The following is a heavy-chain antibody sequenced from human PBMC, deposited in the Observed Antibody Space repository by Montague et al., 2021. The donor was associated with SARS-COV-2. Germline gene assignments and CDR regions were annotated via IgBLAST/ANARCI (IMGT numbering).Heavy chain of an antibody. CDR1: GFTFSSYD. Sequence: SLRLSCAASGFTFSSYDMHWVRQATGKGLEWVSASGTAVDTYYPCSVXXQFTISRENAKNSLYLQMNSLRAGDTAIYYCARGRYYGSGSYYNDHWGQGTLVTVSS. CDR2: SGTAVDT. V-gene: IGHV3-13*04. J-gene: IGHJ5*02. D-gene: IGHD3-10*01. CDR3: ARGRYYGSGSYYNDH.